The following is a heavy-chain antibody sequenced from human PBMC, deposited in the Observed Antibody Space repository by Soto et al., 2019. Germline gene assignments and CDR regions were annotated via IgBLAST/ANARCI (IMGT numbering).Heavy chain of an antibody. CDR3: ARVATGRSYYFDY. CDR1: GGSFSGYY. D-gene: IGHD3-10*01. CDR2: INHSGST. V-gene: IGHV4-34*01. Sequence: SETLSLTCAVYGGSFSGYYWSWIRQPPGKGLEWIGEINHSGSTNYNPSLKSRVTISVDTSKNQFSLKLSSVTAADTAVYYCARVATGRSYYFDYWGQGTLVTVSS. J-gene: IGHJ4*02.